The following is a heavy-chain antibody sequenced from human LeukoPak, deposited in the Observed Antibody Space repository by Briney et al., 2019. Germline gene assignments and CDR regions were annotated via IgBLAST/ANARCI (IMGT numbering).Heavy chain of an antibody. CDR3: ARLRWAAGDGYYFDY. V-gene: IGHV5-51*01. Sequence: GESLKISCKGSGYSFTSYWIAWVRQMPGKGLEWMGIIYPGDSYTTYSPSFQGQVIISADKSITTAYLQWSSLKASDTAMYYCARLRWAAGDGYYFDYWGQGTPVTVSS. CDR2: IYPGDSYT. J-gene: IGHJ4*02. CDR1: GYSFTSYW. D-gene: IGHD6-13*01.